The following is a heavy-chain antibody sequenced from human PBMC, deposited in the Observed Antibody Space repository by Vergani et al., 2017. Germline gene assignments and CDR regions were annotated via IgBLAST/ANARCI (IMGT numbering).Heavy chain of an antibody. CDR3: ARTLWFGERDYYYMDV. D-gene: IGHD3-10*01. V-gene: IGHV1-3*01. CDR2: INAGNGNT. J-gene: IGHJ6*03. Sequence: QVQLVQSGAEVEKPGASVKVSCKASGYTFTSYALHWVRQAPGQRLEWMGWINAGNGNTKYSQKFPGRVTITRDTSASTAYMALSSLRSEDTAVYYCARTLWFGERDYYYMDVWGKGTTVTVSS. CDR1: GYTFTSYA.